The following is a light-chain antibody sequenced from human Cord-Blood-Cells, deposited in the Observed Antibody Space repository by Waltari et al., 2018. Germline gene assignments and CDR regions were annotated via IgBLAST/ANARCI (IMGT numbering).Light chain of an antibody. CDR2: DAS. CDR1: QSVSSY. CDR3: QQRRT. Sequence: ELVLTQSPATLSLSPLERATLYCRASQSVSSYLAWYQQKPGQAPRLLIYDASNRATGIPARFSGSGSGTDFTLTISSLEPEDFAVYYCQQRRTFGPGTKVDIK. J-gene: IGKJ3*01. V-gene: IGKV3-11*01.